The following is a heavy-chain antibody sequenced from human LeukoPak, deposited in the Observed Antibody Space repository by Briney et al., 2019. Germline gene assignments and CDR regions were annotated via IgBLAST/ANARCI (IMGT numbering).Heavy chain of an antibody. CDR2: INPNSGGT. CDR3: ARDNYDILTGTKGFDY. D-gene: IGHD3-9*01. Sequence: SVKVSCKASGYTFTGYYMHWVRQAPGQGLEWMGWINPNSGGTNYAQKFQGRVTMTRDTSISTAYMELSRLRSDDTAVYYCARDNYDILTGTKGFDYWGQGTLVTVSS. V-gene: IGHV1-2*02. J-gene: IGHJ4*02. CDR1: GYTFTGYY.